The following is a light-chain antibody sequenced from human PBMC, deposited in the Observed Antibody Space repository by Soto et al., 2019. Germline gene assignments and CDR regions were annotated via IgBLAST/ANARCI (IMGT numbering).Light chain of an antibody. CDR3: QQYDHYSIT. Sequence: DIQMTQSPSTLSASVGDRVTITCRASQSISTWLGWYQQKPGKAPNLLIYKASNLESGVPSRFSGSGSGTEFTLTISSLQPDDLATYYCQQYDHYSITFGQGTRLEIK. CDR1: QSISTW. J-gene: IGKJ5*01. V-gene: IGKV1-5*03. CDR2: KAS.